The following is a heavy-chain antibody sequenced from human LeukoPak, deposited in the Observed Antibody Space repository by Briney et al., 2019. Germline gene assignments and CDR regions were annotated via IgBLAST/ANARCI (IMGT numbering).Heavy chain of an antibody. J-gene: IGHJ3*02. D-gene: IGHD2-2*01. Sequence: SETLSLTCTVSGGSISSYYWSWIRQPAGKGLEWIGRIYTSGSTNYNPSLKSRVTMSVDTSKNQISLKLSSVTAADTAVYYCARMAVDIVVGPNDAFDIWGQGAMVTVSS. CDR3: ARMAVDIVVGPNDAFDI. V-gene: IGHV4-4*07. CDR1: GGSISSYY. CDR2: IYTSGST.